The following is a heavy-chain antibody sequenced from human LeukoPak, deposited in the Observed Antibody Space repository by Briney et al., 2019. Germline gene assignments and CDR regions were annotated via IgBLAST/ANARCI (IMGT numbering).Heavy chain of an antibody. CDR2: INPNSGGT. CDR3: ARGGVDTAMAPGGY. D-gene: IGHD5-18*01. V-gene: IGHV1-2*02. Sequence: ASVKVSCKASAYTFSTYLLHWVRQAPGQGLEWMGWINPNSGGTNYAQKFQGRVTMTRDTSISTAYMELSRLRSDDTAVYYCARGGVDTAMAPGGYWGQGTLVTVSS. J-gene: IGHJ4*02. CDR1: AYTFSTYL.